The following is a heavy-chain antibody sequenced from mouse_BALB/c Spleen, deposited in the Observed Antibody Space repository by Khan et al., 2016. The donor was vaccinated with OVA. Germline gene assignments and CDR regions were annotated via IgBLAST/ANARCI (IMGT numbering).Heavy chain of an antibody. D-gene: IGHD1-1*01. CDR2: IDPSDSHT. V-gene: IGHV1-69*02. J-gene: IGHJ3*01. Sequence: QVQLQQSGAELVKPGASVKLSCKASGYTFSSYWMHWVKQRPGQGLEWIGEIDPSDSHTNYNQKFKGKATLNVDKSSSTAYMHLSSLTAEDSAVYDCARSYYYGSSTWFAYWGQGTLVTVSA. CDR1: GYTFSSYW. CDR3: ARSYYYGSSTWFAY.